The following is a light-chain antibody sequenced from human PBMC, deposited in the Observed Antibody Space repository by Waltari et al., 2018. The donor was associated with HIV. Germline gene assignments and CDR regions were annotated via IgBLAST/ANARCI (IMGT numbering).Light chain of an antibody. CDR1: SSDVGGYNY. J-gene: IGLJ1*01. V-gene: IGLV2-23*02. CDR2: DVR. CDR3: CSYAGSSTYV. Sequence: QSALTQPASVSGSPGQSITISCPGTSSDVGGYNYVSWYQQHPGKAPKLMIYDVRKRPSGVATRVAGSKSGNTASLTISGLQAEDEADYYCCSYAGSSTYVFGTGTKVTVL.